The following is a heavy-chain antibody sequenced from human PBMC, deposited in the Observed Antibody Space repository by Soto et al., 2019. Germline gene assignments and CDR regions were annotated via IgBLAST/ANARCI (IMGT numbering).Heavy chain of an antibody. V-gene: IGHV4-31*03. CDR2: IYYSGST. CDR1: GGSISSGGYY. D-gene: IGHD1-26*01. Sequence: QVQLQESGPGLVKPSQTLSLTCTVSGGSISSGGYYWSWIRQHPGKGLEWIGYIYYSGSTYYNPSLKSRVTISVDTSKNQFSLKLSSVSAADTAVYYCARVIGGSYKGGYNWFDPWGQGTLVTVSS. CDR3: ARVIGGSYKGGYNWFDP. J-gene: IGHJ5*02.